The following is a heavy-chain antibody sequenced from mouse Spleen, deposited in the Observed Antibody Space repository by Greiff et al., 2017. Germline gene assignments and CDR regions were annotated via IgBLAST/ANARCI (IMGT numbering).Heavy chain of an antibody. CDR1: GFTFSSYA. J-gene: IGHJ2*01. CDR2: ISSGGNYT. D-gene: IGHD2-1*01. V-gene: IGHV5-9-1*01. CDR3: AREGDYGNYFDY. Sequence: EVKVEESGGGLVKPGGSLKLSCAASGFTFSSYAMSWVRQTPEKRLEWVATISSGGNYTYYPDSVKGRFTISRDNAKNTLYLQMSSLRSEDTAIYYCAREGDYGNYFDYWGQGTTLTVSS.